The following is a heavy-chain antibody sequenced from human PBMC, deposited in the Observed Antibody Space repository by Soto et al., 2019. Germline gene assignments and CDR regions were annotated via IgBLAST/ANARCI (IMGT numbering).Heavy chain of an antibody. CDR3: ARTGDIVVVGDFYYGMDV. CDR2: IIPIFTKP. V-gene: IGHV1-69*01. D-gene: IGHD2-2*01. Sequence: QVHLEQSGAEVKKPGTSVKVSCKAYGGSFDTYALSWVRQAPGQGLEWLGGIIPIFTKPTYARKFQGRITITADESTTTVYLDLSSLTSDDTAVYYCARTGDIVVVGDFYYGMDVWGQGTTVIVSS. J-gene: IGHJ6*02. CDR1: GGSFDTYA.